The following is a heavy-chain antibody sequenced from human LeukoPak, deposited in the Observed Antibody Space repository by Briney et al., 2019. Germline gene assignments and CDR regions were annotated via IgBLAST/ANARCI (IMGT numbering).Heavy chain of an antibody. D-gene: IGHD2-2*01. J-gene: IGHJ5*02. Sequence: ASVTVSCMASVYTFTHYYIHWVRQAPGQGLEWMGWINPDNGGTNYQGRVTMTRDTSIRTVYMDLSRLRSDDTAVFYCTREARVGNWFDPWGQGTQVTVSS. CDR3: TREARVGNWFDP. V-gene: IGHV1-2*02. CDR1: VYTFTHYY. CDR2: INPDNGGT.